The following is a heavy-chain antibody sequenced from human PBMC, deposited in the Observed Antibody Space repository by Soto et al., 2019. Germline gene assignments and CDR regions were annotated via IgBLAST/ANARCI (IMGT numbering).Heavy chain of an antibody. CDR2: MNPNSGNT. J-gene: IGHJ6*02. D-gene: IGHD3-3*01. V-gene: IGHV1-8*01. CDR3: ARGFRPVMAIFGVVIYYGMDV. Sequence: APVKVACKASGYTFTSYDINWVRQATGQGLEWMGWMNPNSGNTGYAQKFQGRVTMTRNTSISTAYMELSSLRSEDTAVYYCARGFRPVMAIFGVVIYYGMDVWGQGTTVTVSS. CDR1: GYTFTSYD.